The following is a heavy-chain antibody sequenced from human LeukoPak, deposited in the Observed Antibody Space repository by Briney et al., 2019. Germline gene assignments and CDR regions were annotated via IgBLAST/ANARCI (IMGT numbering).Heavy chain of an antibody. D-gene: IGHD4-17*01. CDR1: GFTFRSYA. V-gene: IGHV3-23*01. CDR2: ISGSGGGT. CDR3: ARGVTTADY. Sequence: GGSLRLSCVGSGFTFRSYAMSWVRQAPGKGLEWVSAISGSGGGTYYADAVKGRFTISRDNSKNTLYLQMNSLRAEDTALYYCARGVTTADYWGQGTLATVSS. J-gene: IGHJ4*02.